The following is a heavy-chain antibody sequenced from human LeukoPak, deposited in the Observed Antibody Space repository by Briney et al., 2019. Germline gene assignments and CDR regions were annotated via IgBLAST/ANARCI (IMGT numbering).Heavy chain of an antibody. CDR2: INHSGST. V-gene: IGHV4-34*01. CDR1: VGSFGGYY. CDR3: ARYYYDGSGYYLDY. D-gene: IGHD3-22*01. J-gene: IGHJ4*02. Sequence: SETLSLTCAVYVGSFGGYYWSWIRKPPWKGREWVGEINHSGSTNYNPSLKSQVTISVDTSKNQFSLKLSSVTAADTAVYYCARYYYDGSGYYLDYWGQGTLVTVSS.